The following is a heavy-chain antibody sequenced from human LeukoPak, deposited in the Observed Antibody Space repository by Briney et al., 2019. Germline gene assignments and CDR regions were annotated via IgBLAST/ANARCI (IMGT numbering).Heavy chain of an antibody. CDR3: AQSGGVGATYGNFDY. J-gene: IGHJ4*02. V-gene: IGHV4-4*07. D-gene: IGHD1-26*01. CDR1: GGSISSYY. Sequence: SETLSLTCTVSGGSISSYYWSWIRQPAGKGLEWIGRIYTSGSTNYNPSLKSRVTMSVDTSKNQFSLKLSSVTAADTAVYYCAQSGGVGATYGNFDYWGQGTLVTVSS. CDR2: IYTSGST.